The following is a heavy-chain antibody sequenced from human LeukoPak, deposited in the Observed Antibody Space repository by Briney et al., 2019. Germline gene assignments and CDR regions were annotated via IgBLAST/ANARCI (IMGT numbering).Heavy chain of an antibody. CDR2: INTDGRST. CDR3: ARDLEVTTTLDY. Sequence: GGSLRLSCAASGFTFRSYWMHWVRPAPGKGLVWVSRINTDGRSTSYADSVKGRFTISRDNAKNTLYLQMNSLRAEDTAVYYCARDLEVTTTLDYWGQGTLVTVSS. V-gene: IGHV3-74*01. J-gene: IGHJ4*02. D-gene: IGHD4-17*01. CDR1: GFTFRSYW.